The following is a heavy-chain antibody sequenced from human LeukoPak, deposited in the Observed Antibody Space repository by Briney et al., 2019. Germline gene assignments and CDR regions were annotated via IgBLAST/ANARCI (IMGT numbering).Heavy chain of an antibody. D-gene: IGHD4-23*01. CDR3: TSGKGFDP. V-gene: IGHV3-73*01. CDR1: GFTSGDYA. J-gene: IGHJ5*02. CDR2: IRSKANSYAT. Sequence: PGGSLRLSCTASGFTSGDYAMSWVRQASGKGLEWVGRIRSKANSYATAYAASVKGRFTISRDDSKNTAYLQMNSLKTEDTAVYYCTSGKGFDPWGQGTLVTVSS.